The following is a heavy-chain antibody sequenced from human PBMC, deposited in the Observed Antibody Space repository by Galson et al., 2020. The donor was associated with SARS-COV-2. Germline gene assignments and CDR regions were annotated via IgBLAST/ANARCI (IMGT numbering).Heavy chain of an antibody. CDR1: GFTFNTYA. CDR3: AKDFPYFYDSSDSY. J-gene: IGHJ4*02. Sequence: GGSLRLSCAGSGFTFNTYAMSWVRQAPGKGLEWVSGVSGSGTKTYYADSVKGRFTISRDNAKNTLYLQMNSLRAEDTAVYYCAKDFPYFYDSSDSYWGQGTLVTVSS. CDR2: VSGSGTKT. V-gene: IGHV3-23*01. D-gene: IGHD3-22*01.